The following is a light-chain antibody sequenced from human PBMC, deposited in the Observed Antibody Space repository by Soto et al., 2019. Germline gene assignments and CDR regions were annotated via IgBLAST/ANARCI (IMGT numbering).Light chain of an antibody. CDR3: SSYTSSSTLS. CDR2: DVS. V-gene: IGLV2-14*01. Sequence: QSALTQPASVSGSPGQSITISCTGTSSDVGGYNYVSWYQQHPGKAPKLMIYDVSNRPSGVSNRFSGSKSGNTASLTISGLQAEDEADYYCSSYTSSSTLSFGTGTKVIVL. CDR1: SSDVGGYNY. J-gene: IGLJ1*01.